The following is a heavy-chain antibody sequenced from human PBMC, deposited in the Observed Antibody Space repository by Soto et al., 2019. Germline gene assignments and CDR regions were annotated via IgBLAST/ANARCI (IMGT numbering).Heavy chain of an antibody. J-gene: IGHJ6*02. CDR1: GYSFTSYW. D-gene: IGHD3-22*01. CDR3: ASPTYYYDSSGYSYGMDV. V-gene: IGHV5-51*01. Sequence: GESLKISCKGSGYSFTSYWIGWVRQMPGKSLEWMGIIYPGDSDTRYSPSFQGQVTISADKSISTAYLQWSSLKASDTAMYYCASPTYYYDSSGYSYGMDVWGQGTTVTV. CDR2: IYPGDSDT.